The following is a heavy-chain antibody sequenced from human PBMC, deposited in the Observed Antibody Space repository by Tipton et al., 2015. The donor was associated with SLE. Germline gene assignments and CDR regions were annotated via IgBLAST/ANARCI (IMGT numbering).Heavy chain of an antibody. Sequence: SLRLSCAASGFTFSTYGMHWVRQAPGKGLEWVAVIWYDGSNKYYADSVKGRFTISRDNAKNSLYLQMNSLRAEDTAVYYCARGRKQQLRAFDIWGQGTMVTVSS. V-gene: IGHV3-33*01. CDR2: IWYDGSNK. D-gene: IGHD6-13*01. CDR1: GFTFSTYG. J-gene: IGHJ3*02. CDR3: ARGRKQQLRAFDI.